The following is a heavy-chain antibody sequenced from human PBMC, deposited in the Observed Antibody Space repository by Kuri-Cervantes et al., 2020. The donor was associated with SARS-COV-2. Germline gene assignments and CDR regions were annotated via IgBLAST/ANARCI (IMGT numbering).Heavy chain of an antibody. V-gene: IGHV2-26*01. J-gene: IGHJ5*02. CDR1: GFSLSNARMG. CDR2: IFSNDEK. CDR3: ARIPDIVVVPAAIPWFDP. D-gene: IGHD2-2*02. Sequence: SGPTLVKPTETLTLTCTVSGFSLSNARMGVSWIRQPPGKALEWLAHIFSNDEKSYSTSLKSRLTISKDTSKSQVVLTMTNMNPVDTATYYCARIPDIVVVPAAIPWFDPWGQGTLVTVYS.